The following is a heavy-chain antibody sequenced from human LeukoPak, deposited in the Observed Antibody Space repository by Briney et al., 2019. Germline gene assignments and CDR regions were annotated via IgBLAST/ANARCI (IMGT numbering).Heavy chain of an antibody. CDR1: GGSISGNY. Sequence: SETLSLTCTVSGGSISGNYWSWVRQTPDKGLEWISYIYNAATTNYNPSLKSRVFISLDASKNQFSLKLNSVTAADTAIYYCARLGIFDGYAFDYWGRGTLVTVSS. CDR2: IYNAATT. CDR3: ARLGIFDGYAFDY. V-gene: IGHV4-59*12. D-gene: IGHD5-12*01. J-gene: IGHJ4*02.